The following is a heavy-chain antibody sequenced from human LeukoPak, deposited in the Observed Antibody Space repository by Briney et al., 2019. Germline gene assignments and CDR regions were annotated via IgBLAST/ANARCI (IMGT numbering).Heavy chain of an antibody. V-gene: IGHV4-39*07. CDR2: IYYSGST. D-gene: IGHD3-22*01. CDR1: GGSISSSSYY. Sequence: SEILSLTCTVSGGSISSSSYYWGWIRQPPGKGLEWIGSIYYSGSTYYNPSLKSRVTISVDTSKNQFSLKLSSVTAADTAVYYWAKGTNFQYSSGYQTPGYFQHWGQGTLVTVSS. J-gene: IGHJ1*01. CDR3: AKGTNFQYSSGYQTPGYFQH.